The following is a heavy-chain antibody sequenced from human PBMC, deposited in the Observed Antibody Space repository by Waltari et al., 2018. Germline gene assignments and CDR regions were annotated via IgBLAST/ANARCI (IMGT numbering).Heavy chain of an antibody. CDR3: AKVDNVGLNNY. CDR2: IDSGGST. V-gene: IGHV3-53*01. D-gene: IGHD1-1*01. Sequence: EVQLVESGGDLIQPGGSLRLSCAASGFTVGNNFMGWVRQAPGKGLEWVSVIDSGGSTNYIDSVRCRFTISRDSSKNTLYLQMNSLRAEDTAVYYCAKVDNVGLNNYWGQGTLVTVSS. CDR1: GFTVGNNF. J-gene: IGHJ4*02.